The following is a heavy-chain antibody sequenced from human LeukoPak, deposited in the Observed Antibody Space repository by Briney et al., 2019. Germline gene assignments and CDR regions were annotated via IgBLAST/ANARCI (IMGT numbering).Heavy chain of an antibody. D-gene: IGHD2-8*01. J-gene: IGHJ6*03. V-gene: IGHV3-53*01. CDR1: GFTVSSNY. Sequence: GGSLRLSCAASGFTVSSNYMSWVRQAPGKGLEWVSVIYSGGSTYYADSVKGRFTISRDNSKNTLYLQVNSLRAEDTAVYYCARVVWGYYYMDVWGKGTTVTVSS. CDR3: ARVVWGYYYMDV. CDR2: IYSGGST.